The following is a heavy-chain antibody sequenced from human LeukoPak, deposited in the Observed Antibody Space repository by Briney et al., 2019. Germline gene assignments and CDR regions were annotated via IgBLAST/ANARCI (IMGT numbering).Heavy chain of an antibody. V-gene: IGHV1-2*02. J-gene: IGHJ4*02. CDR1: GYTFTAYY. D-gene: IGHD1-1*01. CDR2: INPNTGGT. Sequence: GASVKVSCKASGYTFTAYYMHWVRQAPGQGLEWMGWINPNTGGTNYAPKFQGRVTMIRDTSISTAYMVPSSLTFDDTAVYYCARDDNFQFDSWGQGTLVTVSS. CDR3: ARDDNFQFDS.